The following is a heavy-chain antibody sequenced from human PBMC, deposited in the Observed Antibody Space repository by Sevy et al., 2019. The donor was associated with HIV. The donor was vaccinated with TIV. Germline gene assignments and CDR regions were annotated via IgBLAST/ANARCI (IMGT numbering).Heavy chain of an antibody. Sequence: GGSLRLSCAGSGFTFNSHTMNWVRQAPGKGLEWVSSISSSSSYIYYGDSVKGRFTISRDNAKSSLFLQMNSLRAEDTDIYFCARVKDYGDYGAFDIWGHGTMVTVSS. CDR3: ARVKDYGDYGAFDI. CDR2: ISSSSSYI. D-gene: IGHD4-17*01. J-gene: IGHJ3*02. V-gene: IGHV3-21*01. CDR1: GFTFNSHT.